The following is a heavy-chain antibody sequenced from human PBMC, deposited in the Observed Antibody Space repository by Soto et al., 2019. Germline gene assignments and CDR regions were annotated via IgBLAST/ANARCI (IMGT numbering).Heavy chain of an antibody. CDR2: IYYSGST. V-gene: IGHV4-31*03. Sequence: QVQLQESGPGLVKPSQTLSLTCTVSGGSISSGGYYWSWIRQHPGKGLEWIGYIYYSGSTYYNPSPNSRVTIAVDTSKNPFSLKLSSVTAADTAVYYCAREAIPLGGGMDVWGQGTTVTVSS. CDR1: GGSISSGGYY. CDR3: AREAIPLGGGMDV. J-gene: IGHJ6*02.